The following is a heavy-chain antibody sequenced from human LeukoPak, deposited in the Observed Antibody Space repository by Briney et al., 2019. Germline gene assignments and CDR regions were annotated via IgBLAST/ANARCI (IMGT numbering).Heavy chain of an antibody. D-gene: IGHD3-16*01. Sequence: PGGSLRLSCAASGFIFNTYAMSWVRQAPGRGLEWVSVISGSGDRTHYTKSVKGRFTISRDNSKNTLYLQMNSLRAEDTALYYCSAGGLGIRDWFDPWGQGTLVTVSS. CDR2: ISGSGDRT. CDR3: SAGGLGIRDWFDP. J-gene: IGHJ5*02. CDR1: GFIFNTYA. V-gene: IGHV3-23*01.